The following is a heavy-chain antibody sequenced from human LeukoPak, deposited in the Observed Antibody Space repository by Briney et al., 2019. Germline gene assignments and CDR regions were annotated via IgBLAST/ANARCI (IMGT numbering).Heavy chain of an antibody. V-gene: IGHV3-21*01. CDR3: AREGSSSWTLRDAFDI. J-gene: IGHJ3*02. CDR2: ISSSSSYI. D-gene: IGHD6-13*01. Sequence: GGSLRLSCAASGFTFSSYSMNWVRQAPGKGLEWVSSISSSSSYIYYADSVKGRFTISRDNAKNSLYLQMNSLRAEDTAVYYCAREGSSSWTLRDAFDIWGQGTMVTVSS. CDR1: GFTFSSYS.